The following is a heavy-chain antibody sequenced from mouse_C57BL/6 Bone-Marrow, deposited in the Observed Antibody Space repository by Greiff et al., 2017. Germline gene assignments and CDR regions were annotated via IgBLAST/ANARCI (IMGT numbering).Heavy chain of an antibody. J-gene: IGHJ1*03. CDR1: GFSFNTYA. CDR2: IRRKSNNYAT. Sequence: EVQRVESGGGLVQPKGSLKLSCAASGFSFNTYAMNWVRQAPGKGLEWVARIRRKSNNYATYYADSVKDRFTISRDDSESMLYLQMNNLKTEDTAMYSGESQDYSNRYCDVWGTGTTVTVSS. V-gene: IGHV10-1*01. CDR3: ESQDYSNRYCDV. D-gene: IGHD2-5*01.